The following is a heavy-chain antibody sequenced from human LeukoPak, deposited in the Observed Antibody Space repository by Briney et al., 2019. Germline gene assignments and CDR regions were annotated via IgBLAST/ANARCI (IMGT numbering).Heavy chain of an antibody. Sequence: GGSLRLSCAASGFTFSSYDMHWVRQAPGKGLEWVAFIRYDGSNKYYADSVKGRFTISRDKSKNTLYLQMNSLRAEDTAVYYCAKDPTAGFWSGYYFDYWGQGTLVTVSS. J-gene: IGHJ4*02. CDR1: GFTFSSYD. V-gene: IGHV3-30*02. D-gene: IGHD3-3*01. CDR2: IRYDGSNK. CDR3: AKDPTAGFWSGYYFDY.